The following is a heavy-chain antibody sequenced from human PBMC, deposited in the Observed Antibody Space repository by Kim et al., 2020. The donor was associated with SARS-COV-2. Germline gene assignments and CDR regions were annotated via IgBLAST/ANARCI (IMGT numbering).Heavy chain of an antibody. CDR3: ARDRAMIPQGAVATDY. CDR1: GYTFTSYG. Sequence: ASVKVSCKASGYTFTSYGISWVRQAPGQGLEWMGWISAYNGNTNYAQKLQGRVTMTTDTSTSTAYMELRSLRSDDTAVYYCARDRAMIPQGAVATDYWGQGTLVTVSS. CDR2: ISAYNGNT. D-gene: IGHD5-12*01. J-gene: IGHJ4*02. V-gene: IGHV1-18*01.